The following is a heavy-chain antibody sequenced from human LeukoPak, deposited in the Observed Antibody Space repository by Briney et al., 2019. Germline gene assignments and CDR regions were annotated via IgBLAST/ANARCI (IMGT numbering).Heavy chain of an antibody. D-gene: IGHD2-2*01. CDR2: KYYGGSA. CDR3: ATPYCSSISCLDVFNM. CDR1: GVSVSDGRYY. Sequence: KPSETLSLTCNVSGVSVSDGRYYWTWIRQHPGKGLEWIGYKYYGGSAKYNPSLKSRLTISIDTSKNQFSLQLSSVTAADTATYYCATPYCSSISCLDVFNMWGQGTRVTVSS. V-gene: IGHV4-31*03. J-gene: IGHJ3*02.